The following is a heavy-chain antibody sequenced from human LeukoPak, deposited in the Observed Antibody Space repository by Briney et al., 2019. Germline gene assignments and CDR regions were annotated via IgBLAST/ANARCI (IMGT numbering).Heavy chain of an antibody. J-gene: IGHJ4*02. CDR3: ARGVLTGTTSYFDY. CDR1: GFTFSSYW. D-gene: IGHD1-7*01. V-gene: IGHV3-74*01. CDR2: INSDGSST. Sequence: GGSLRLSCAASGFTFSSYWMHWVRQAPGKGLVWVSRINSDGSSTYYADSVKGRFTISRDNSKNTLYLQMNSLRAEDTAVYYCARGVLTGTTSYFDYWGQGTLVTVSS.